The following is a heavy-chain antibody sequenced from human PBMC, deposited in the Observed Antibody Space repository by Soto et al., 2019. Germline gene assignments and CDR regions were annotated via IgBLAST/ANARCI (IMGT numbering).Heavy chain of an antibody. J-gene: IGHJ5*02. CDR2: IWYDGSNK. CDR1: GFTFSSYG. CDR3: ARGSNFWSGPGDWFDP. D-gene: IGHD3-3*01. V-gene: IGHV3-33*01. Sequence: GSLRLSCAASGFTFSSYGMHGVRQAPGKGLEWVAVIWYDGSNKYYADSVKGRFTISRDNSKNTLYLQMNSLRAEDTAVYYCARGSNFWSGPGDWFDPWGQGTLVTVSS.